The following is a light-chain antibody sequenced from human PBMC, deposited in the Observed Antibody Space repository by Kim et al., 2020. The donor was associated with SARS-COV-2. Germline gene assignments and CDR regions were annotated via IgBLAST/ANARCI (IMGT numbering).Light chain of an antibody. V-gene: IGKV1-5*03. Sequence: DIQMTQSPSTLSASVGDRVTITCRASRGISNYLAWYQRKPGKAPKLLISTASSLESGVPSRFSGSGSGTEFTLTINSLQPDDFATYYCQQYSNYLPWTFGQGTKV. CDR3: QQYSNYLPWT. CDR2: TAS. CDR1: RGISNY. J-gene: IGKJ1*01.